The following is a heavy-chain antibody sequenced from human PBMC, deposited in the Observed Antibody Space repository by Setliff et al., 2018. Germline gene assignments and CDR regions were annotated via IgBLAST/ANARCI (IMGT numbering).Heavy chain of an antibody. Sequence: PGGSLRLSCAASGFTFSSYWMHWVRQAPGKGLVWVSRINSDGSSTSYADSVKGRFTISRDNAKNTLYLQMNSLRAEDTAMYYCARAHSSTLSVHDYWGQGTLVTVSS. V-gene: IGHV3-74*01. J-gene: IGHJ4*02. CDR1: GFTFSSYW. D-gene: IGHD2-2*01. CDR2: INSDGSST. CDR3: ARAHSSTLSVHDY.